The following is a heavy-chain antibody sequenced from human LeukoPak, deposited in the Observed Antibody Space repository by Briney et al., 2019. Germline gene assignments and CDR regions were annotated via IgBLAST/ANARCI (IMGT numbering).Heavy chain of an antibody. CDR3: ATEVTSIVPDY. CDR2: FDPENDER. J-gene: IGHJ4*02. Sequence: GASVKVSCKVSGHTLSELPMCGVRQAPGEGLAWMGGFDPENDERIYAQKFRGRVTMTEDTSTNTAYMELSSLRSDDTAVYYCATEVTSIVPDYWGQGTLVTVSS. V-gene: IGHV1-24*01. D-gene: IGHD2-21*02. CDR1: GHTLSELP.